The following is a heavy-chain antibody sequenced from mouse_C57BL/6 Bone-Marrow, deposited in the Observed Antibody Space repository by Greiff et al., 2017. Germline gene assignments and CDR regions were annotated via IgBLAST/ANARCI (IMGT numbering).Heavy chain of an antibody. J-gene: IGHJ1*03. Sequence: EVNLVESGGGLVKPGGSLKLSCAASGFTFSDYGMHWVRQAPEKGLEWVAYISSGSSTIYYADTVKGRFTISRDNAKNTLFLQMTSLRSEDTAMYYCARPNGNYYYGHWYVDFWGTGTTVTVSS. CDR1: GFTFSDYG. CDR2: ISSGSSTI. V-gene: IGHV5-17*01. D-gene: IGHD1-1*01. CDR3: ARPNGNYYYGHWYVDF.